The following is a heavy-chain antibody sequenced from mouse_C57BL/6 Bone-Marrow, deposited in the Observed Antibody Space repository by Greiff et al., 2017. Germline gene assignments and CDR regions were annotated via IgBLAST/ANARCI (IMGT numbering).Heavy chain of an antibody. V-gene: IGHV5-15*01. CDR1: GFTFSDYG. CDR3: ARGDDDGYYDY. J-gene: IGHJ2*01. CDR2: ISNLAYSI. Sequence: EVKLVESGGGLVQPGGSLKLSCAASGFTFSDYGMAWVRQAPRKGPEWVAFISNLAYSIYYADTVTGRFTISRENAKNTLYLEMSSLRSEDTAMYYCARGDDDGYYDYWGQGTTLTVSS. D-gene: IGHD2-3*01.